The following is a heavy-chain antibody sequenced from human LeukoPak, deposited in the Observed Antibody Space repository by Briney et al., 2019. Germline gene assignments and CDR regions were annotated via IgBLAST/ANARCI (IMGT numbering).Heavy chain of an antibody. CDR3: AGASGSNDY. CDR2: IYHSGST. D-gene: IGHD3-10*01. CDR1: GGSISSGGYS. V-gene: IGHV4-30-2*01. Sequence: SQTLSLTCAVSGGSISSGGYSWSWLRQPPGKGLEWIGYIYHSGSTYYNPSLKSRVTISVDRSKNQFSLKLSSVTAADTAVYYCAGASGSNDYWGQGTLVTVSS. J-gene: IGHJ4*02.